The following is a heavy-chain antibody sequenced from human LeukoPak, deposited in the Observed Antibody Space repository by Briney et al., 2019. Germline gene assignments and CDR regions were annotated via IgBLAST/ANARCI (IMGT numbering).Heavy chain of an antibody. CDR1: GFTFSSYW. V-gene: IGHV3-7*01. J-gene: IGHJ4*02. D-gene: IGHD3-22*01. CDR3: AREGYYDSSGYRWKVDY. Sequence: GGSLRLSCAASGFTFSSYWMSWVRQAPGKGLEWVANINQDGSEKYYVDSVKGRFTISRDNAKNSLYLQMNSLRAEDTAVYYCAREGYYDSSGYRWKVDYWGQGTLVTVSS. CDR2: INQDGSEK.